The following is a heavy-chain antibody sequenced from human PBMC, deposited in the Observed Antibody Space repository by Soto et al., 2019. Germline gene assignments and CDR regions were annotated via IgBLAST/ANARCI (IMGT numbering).Heavy chain of an antibody. CDR3: ASAKERITIFGVVLDAFDI. Sequence: SETLSLTCTVSGGSISSYYWSWIRQPPGKGQEWIGYIYYSGSTNYNPSLKSRVTISVDTPKNQFSLKLSSVTAADTAVYYCASAKERITIFGVVLDAFDIWGQGTMVTVSS. CDR2: IYYSGST. CDR1: GGSISSYY. J-gene: IGHJ3*02. D-gene: IGHD3-3*01. V-gene: IGHV4-59*08.